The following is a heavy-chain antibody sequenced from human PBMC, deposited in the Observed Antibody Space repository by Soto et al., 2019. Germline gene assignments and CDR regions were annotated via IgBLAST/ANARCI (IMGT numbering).Heavy chain of an antibody. CDR1: GGSFSGYI. V-gene: IGHV4-34*01. CDR2: INHSGSA. Sequence: PSETLSLTCDVYGGSFSGYIWTWIRQTPGKGLQWIGQINHSGSANYNPSLKSRVTISVDTSKNQFSLKVTSVTAADTAVYYCARLHGYCISSSCHGHYAMDVWGQGTTVTVSS. J-gene: IGHJ6*02. D-gene: IGHD2-2*01. CDR3: ARLHGYCISSSCHGHYAMDV.